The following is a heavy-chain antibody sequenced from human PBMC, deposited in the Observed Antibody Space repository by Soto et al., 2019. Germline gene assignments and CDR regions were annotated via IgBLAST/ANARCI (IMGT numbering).Heavy chain of an antibody. CDR3: AREGGKRYYYYGMDV. Sequence: GGSLRLSCAASGFTFSSYEMNWVRQAPGKGLEWVSYISSSGSTIYYADSVKGRFTISRDNAKNSLYLQMNSLRAEDTAVYYCAREGGKRYYYYGMDVWGQGTTVTVSS. V-gene: IGHV3-48*03. CDR1: GFTFSSYE. J-gene: IGHJ6*02. CDR2: ISSSGSTI.